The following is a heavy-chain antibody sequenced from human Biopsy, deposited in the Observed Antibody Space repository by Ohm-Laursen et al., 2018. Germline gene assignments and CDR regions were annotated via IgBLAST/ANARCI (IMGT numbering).Heavy chain of an antibody. D-gene: IGHD6-25*01. CDR3: TKRRTAVRPFDS. CDR2: MWSDGINK. J-gene: IGHJ4*01. V-gene: IGHV3-33*03. Sequence: SLRLSCAASGFAFSYYGLHWVRQAPGKGLQWVAVMWSDGINKNYADSVKGRFTVSRDNAKSSLYLEMNSLRSEDTAFYYCTKRRTAVRPFDSWGHGTLVTVSS. CDR1: GFAFSYYG.